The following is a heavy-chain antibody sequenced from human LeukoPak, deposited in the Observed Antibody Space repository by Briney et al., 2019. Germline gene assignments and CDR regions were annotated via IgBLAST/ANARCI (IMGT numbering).Heavy chain of an antibody. CDR3: ARVSSGIQY. V-gene: IGHV1-2*02. D-gene: IGHD6-19*01. Sequence: ASVKVSCKASGYTFTGYYTHWVRQAPGQGLEWMGWINPNSGGTNYAQKFQGRVTMTSDTSISTAYMELSRLRSDDTAVYYCARVSSGIQYWGQGTLVTVSS. CDR1: GYTFTGYY. J-gene: IGHJ4*02. CDR2: INPNSGGT.